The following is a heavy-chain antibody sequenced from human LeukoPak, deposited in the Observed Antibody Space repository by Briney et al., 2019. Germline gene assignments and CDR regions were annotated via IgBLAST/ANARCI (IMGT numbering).Heavy chain of an antibody. V-gene: IGHV1-2*02. Sequence: GASVKVSCKASGYTFIGYYMYWVRQAPGQGLEWMGWINPNTGGTKYAQKFEGRVTITRDTSISTAYMELSRLRSDDTAVYFCARSLGMGATLDYWGRGTLVTVSS. D-gene: IGHD1-26*01. J-gene: IGHJ4*02. CDR1: GYTFIGYY. CDR3: ARSLGMGATLDY. CDR2: INPNTGGT.